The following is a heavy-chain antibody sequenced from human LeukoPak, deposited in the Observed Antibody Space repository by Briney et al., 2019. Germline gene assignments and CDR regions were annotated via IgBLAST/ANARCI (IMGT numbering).Heavy chain of an antibody. CDR1: GFTFSSFS. V-gene: IGHV3-48*01. CDR3: ARDGVSGSYYYYYYMDV. D-gene: IGHD1-26*01. Sequence: PGGSLRLSCAASGFTFSSFSMNWVRQAPGKGLEWVSYISGSSSTTYYADSVKGRLTISRDNAKNSLYLQMNSLRAEDTAVYYCARDGVSGSYYYYYYMDVWGKGTTVTVSS. J-gene: IGHJ6*03. CDR2: ISGSSSTT.